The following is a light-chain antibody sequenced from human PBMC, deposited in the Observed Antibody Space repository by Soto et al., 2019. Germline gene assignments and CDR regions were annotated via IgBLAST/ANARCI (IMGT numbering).Light chain of an antibody. V-gene: IGLV4-69*01. Sequence: QLVLTQSPSASASLGASVRLTCTLTSGHSSYAIAWHQQQPEKGPRFLMKHNSDGTPSRGDGIPDRYSGSSSGAERYLTISSLQYEDEAGYSCQTWGNGIHVFGTGTKLTVL. J-gene: IGLJ1*01. CDR1: SGHSSYA. CDR3: QTWGNGIHV. CDR2: HNSDGTP.